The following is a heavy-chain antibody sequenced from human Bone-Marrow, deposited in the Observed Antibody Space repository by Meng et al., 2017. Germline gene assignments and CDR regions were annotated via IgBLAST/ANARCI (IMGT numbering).Heavy chain of an antibody. CDR1: GFTFSSYS. Sequence: VQLVESGGGLVKPGGSLRLSFAASGFTFSSYSMNWVRQAPGKGLEWVSSISSSSSYIYYADSVKGRFTISRDDAKNTLYLQMNSLKTEDTAVYYCTTDLPFTEGGVITTWGQGTLVTVSS. D-gene: IGHD3-16*02. J-gene: IGHJ5*02. CDR3: TTDLPFTEGGVITT. V-gene: IGHV3-21*03. CDR2: ISSSSSYI.